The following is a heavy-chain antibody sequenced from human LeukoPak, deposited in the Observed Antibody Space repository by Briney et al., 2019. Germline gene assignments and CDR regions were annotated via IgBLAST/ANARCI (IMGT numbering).Heavy chain of an antibody. CDR1: GYTFTGYY. D-gene: IGHD3-22*01. V-gene: IGHV1-2*02. CDR3: AREKTIAYYDSSGYIDY. Sequence: ASVKVSCKASGYTFTGYYMHWVRQAPGQGLEWMGWINPNSGGTNYAQKFQGRVTMTRDTSISTAYMELSRLRSDDTAVYYCAREKTIAYYDSSGYIDYWGQGTLATVSS. J-gene: IGHJ4*02. CDR2: INPNSGGT.